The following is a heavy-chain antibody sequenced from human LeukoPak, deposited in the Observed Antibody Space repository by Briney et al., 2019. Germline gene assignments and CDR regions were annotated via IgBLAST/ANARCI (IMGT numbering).Heavy chain of an antibody. Sequence: SETLSLTCGVSGGSISNTNWWTWFRQPPGKGLEWIGEVNLQGSTNYNPSLKSRVATSVDKSENHISLKLTSVTAADTAVYYCAREGGPYRPLDYSGQGTLVTVAS. CDR1: GGSISNTNW. CDR3: AREGGPYRPLDY. CDR2: VNLQGST. V-gene: IGHV4-4*02. J-gene: IGHJ4*02.